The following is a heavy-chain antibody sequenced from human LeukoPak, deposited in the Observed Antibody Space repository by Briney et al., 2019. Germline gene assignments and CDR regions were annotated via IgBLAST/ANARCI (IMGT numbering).Heavy chain of an antibody. CDR2: IYTSGST. J-gene: IGHJ4*02. V-gene: IGHV4-4*09. Sequence: SETLSLTCTVSIGSISGYYWSWIRQPPGKGLEWIGYIYTSGSTNYNPSLKSRVTILVDTSKNQFSLKLSSVTAADTAVYYCARRRNYYDSSGYYYDYWGQGTLVTVSS. D-gene: IGHD3-22*01. CDR1: IGSISGYY. CDR3: ARRRNYYDSSGYYYDY.